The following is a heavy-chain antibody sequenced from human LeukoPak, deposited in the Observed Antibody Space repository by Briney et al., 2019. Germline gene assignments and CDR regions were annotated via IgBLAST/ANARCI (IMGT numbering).Heavy chain of an antibody. J-gene: IGHJ4*02. Sequence: GGSLRLSCTASGFPFGDYAMSWFRQAPGKGLEWVGFIRSKTYGGTIDYAASVKDRFTISRDDSKSIAYLQMNSLKTEDTAVYYCAKEAYGSGSYYDDYWGQGTLVTVSS. CDR1: GFPFGDYA. CDR3: AKEAYGSGSYYDDY. D-gene: IGHD3-10*01. CDR2: IRSKTYGGTI. V-gene: IGHV3-49*03.